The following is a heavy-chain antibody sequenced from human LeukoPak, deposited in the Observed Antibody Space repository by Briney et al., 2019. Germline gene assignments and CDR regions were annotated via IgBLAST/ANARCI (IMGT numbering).Heavy chain of an antibody. CDR2: IFPVGTT. CDR1: GLAVSDNY. Sequence: GGPLRLSCALSGLAVSDNYMSWVRQAPGKGLERVSVIFPVGTTYSADFVQGRFSISSDTSTNTLFLDMSNLRTEDTAVYFCARANPVYGDFDYWGQGTLVTVSS. CDR3: ARANPVYGDFDY. J-gene: IGHJ4*02. D-gene: IGHD4-17*01. V-gene: IGHV3-53*01.